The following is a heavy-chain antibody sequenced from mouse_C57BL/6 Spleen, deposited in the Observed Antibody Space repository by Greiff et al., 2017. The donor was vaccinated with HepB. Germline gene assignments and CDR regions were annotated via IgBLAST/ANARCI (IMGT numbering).Heavy chain of an antibody. CDR2: IDPNSGGT. CDR1: GYTFTSYW. J-gene: IGHJ4*01. D-gene: IGHD2-1*01. V-gene: IGHV1-72*01. CDR3: ARRGIYYGNYGDAMDY. Sequence: QVHVKQSGAELMKPGASVKLSCKASGYTFTSYWMHWVKQRPGRGLEWIGRIDPNSGGTKYNEKFKSKATLTVDKPSSTAYMQLSSLTSEDSAVYYCARRGIYYGNYGDAMDYWGQGTSVTVSS.